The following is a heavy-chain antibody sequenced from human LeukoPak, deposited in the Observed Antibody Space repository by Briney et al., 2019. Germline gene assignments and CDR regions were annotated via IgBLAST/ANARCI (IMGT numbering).Heavy chain of an antibody. CDR3: ARQSSSWYMDY. Sequence: GASVKVSCKTSGYSFTSYNLHWVRQAPGQRLEWMGIIKPSGGNTNYAQKFQGRVTMTRDTSTSTVYMELSSLRSEDTAVYYCARQSSSWYMDYWGQGTLVTVSS. J-gene: IGHJ4*02. CDR2: IKPSGGNT. D-gene: IGHD6-13*01. V-gene: IGHV1-46*01. CDR1: GYSFTSYN.